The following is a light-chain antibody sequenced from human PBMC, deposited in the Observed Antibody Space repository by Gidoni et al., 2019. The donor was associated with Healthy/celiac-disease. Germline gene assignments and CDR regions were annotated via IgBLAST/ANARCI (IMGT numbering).Light chain of an antibody. Sequence: DIQMTQSPSTLSASVGDRVTITCRARQSISSWLAWYQQKPGKAPKLLIYNASSLESGVPSRFSGSGSGTEFTLTISSLQPDDCATYYCQQYSTFETFGQGTKVEVK. J-gene: IGKJ1*01. CDR2: NAS. CDR1: QSISSW. CDR3: QQYSTFET. V-gene: IGKV1-5*01.